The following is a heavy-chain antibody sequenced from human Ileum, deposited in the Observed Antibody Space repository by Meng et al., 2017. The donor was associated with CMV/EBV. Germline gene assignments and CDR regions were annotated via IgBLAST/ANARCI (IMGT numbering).Heavy chain of an antibody. V-gene: IGHV3-21*01. Sequence: GGSLRLSCAASGFTFSSYSMNWVRQAPGKGLEWVSSISSSSSYIYYADSVKGRFTISRDNAKNSLYLQMNSLRAEDTAVYYCTRDLVVAAAYYYYGMDVWGQETTVTVSS. D-gene: IGHD2-15*01. CDR1: GFTFSSYS. J-gene: IGHJ6*02. CDR2: ISSSSSYI. CDR3: TRDLVVAAAYYYYGMDV.